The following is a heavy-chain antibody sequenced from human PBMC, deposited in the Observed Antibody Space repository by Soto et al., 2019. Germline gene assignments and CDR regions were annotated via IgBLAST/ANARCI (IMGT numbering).Heavy chain of an antibody. CDR2: IDHSGST. D-gene: IGHD2-15*01. V-gene: IGHV4-4*02. J-gene: IGHJ6*02. CDR1: GGSISCSKW. Sequence: SETLSLTCAVSGGSISCSKWWSWVRQPPGKGLEWIGEIDHSGSTNYNPSLKSRVTISVDKSKNQFSLKLRSVTAADTAVYYCARGLESSYCSGGSCDYYYSMDVWGQGTTVTVSS. CDR3: ARGLESSYCSGGSCDYYYSMDV.